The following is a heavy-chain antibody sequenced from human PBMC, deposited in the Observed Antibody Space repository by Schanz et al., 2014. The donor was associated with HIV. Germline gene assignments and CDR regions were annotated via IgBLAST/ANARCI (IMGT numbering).Heavy chain of an antibody. CDR3: ARDSTLERLDY. J-gene: IGHJ4*02. D-gene: IGHD1-1*01. CDR2: ISGSGIST. V-gene: IGHV3-23*01. CDR1: GFTFSNFA. Sequence: EVQLLESGGGLVQPGGSLRLSCAASGFTFSNFAMSWVRQAPGKGLEWVSVISGSGISTYYADSVKGRFTISRVNSKNTLYLQMNSLRAEDTAVYYCARDSTLERLDYWGQGILVTVSS.